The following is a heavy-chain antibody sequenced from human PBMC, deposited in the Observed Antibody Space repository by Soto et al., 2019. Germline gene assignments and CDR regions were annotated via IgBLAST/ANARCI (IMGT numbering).Heavy chain of an antibody. D-gene: IGHD5-18*01. V-gene: IGHV3-21*03. Sequence: GGSLRLSCTVSGFAFNNYGINWVRQAPGKGLEWVSSISKSDYTYYSDSVKGRFTISRDNAKNSVSLQMNTLRAEDSAVYYCGRAESPDTAYFSDYWGQGTLVTVSS. CDR2: ISKSDYT. CDR3: GRAESPDTAYFSDY. CDR1: GFAFNNYG. J-gene: IGHJ4*02.